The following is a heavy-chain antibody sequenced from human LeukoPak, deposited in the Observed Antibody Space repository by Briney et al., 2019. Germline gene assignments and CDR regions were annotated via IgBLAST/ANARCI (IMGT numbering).Heavy chain of an antibody. V-gene: IGHV4-30-4*08. J-gene: IGHJ3*02. CDR1: GGSISSGDYY. CDR2: IYYSGST. CDR3: ASVHSHFGVVGAFDI. D-gene: IGHD3-3*01. Sequence: SETLSLTCTVSGGSISSGDYYWSWIRQLPGMGLECIGYIYYSGSTYYNPSLKSRVAISVDTSKNQFSLKLSSVTAADTAVYYCASVHSHFGVVGAFDIWGQGTMVTVSS.